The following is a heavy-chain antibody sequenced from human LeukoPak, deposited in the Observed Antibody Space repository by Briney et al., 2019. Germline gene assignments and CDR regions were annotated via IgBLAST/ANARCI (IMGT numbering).Heavy chain of an antibody. CDR1: GDSISSYY. V-gene: IGHV4-59*01. CDR2: IYNSEST. Sequence: PSETLSLTCTVSGDSISSYYWSWIRQPPGKGLEWIGYIYNSESTNYNPSLKSRLTISVDTSKNQFSLKLSSVTAADTAVYYCARTPYCYYMDVWGKGTTVTVSS. J-gene: IGHJ6*03. CDR3: ARTPYCYYMDV.